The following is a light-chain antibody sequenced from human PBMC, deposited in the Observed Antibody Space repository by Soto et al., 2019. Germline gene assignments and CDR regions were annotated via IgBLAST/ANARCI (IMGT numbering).Light chain of an antibody. CDR2: AAS. CDR1: RDISRW. J-gene: IGKJ2*01. CDR3: QQSNSFPYT. V-gene: IGKV1-12*02. Sequence: DIQVTQSPSSVSASVGDRVTITCRATRDISRWLAWYQQKSGKAPKLVIYAASNLQSGVPSRFSGSGSGTDFTLTINSLQPDDFATYYCQQSNSFPYTFGQGTKLEI.